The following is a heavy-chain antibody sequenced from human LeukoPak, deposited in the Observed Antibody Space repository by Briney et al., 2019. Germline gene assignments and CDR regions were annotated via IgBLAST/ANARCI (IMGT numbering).Heavy chain of an antibody. V-gene: IGHV1-69*13. CDR3: ARGPGCSGGSCYGGSFDY. J-gene: IGHJ4*02. CDR1: GGTFTSYA. D-gene: IGHD2-15*01. Sequence: SVKVSCKASGGTFTSYAISWVRQAPGQGLEWMGGIIPIFGTANYAQKFQGRVTITADESTSTAYMELSSLRSEDTAVYYCARGPGCSGGSCYGGSFDYWGQGTLVTVSS. CDR2: IIPIFGTA.